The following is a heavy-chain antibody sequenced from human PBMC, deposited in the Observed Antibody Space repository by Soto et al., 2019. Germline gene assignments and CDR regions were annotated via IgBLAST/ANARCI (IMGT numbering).Heavy chain of an antibody. CDR3: ASTNYNPSLKSRVTISVDTSKNHFSLKLSSVTAADTAVYYCARVPIVATISAVASEQLYYNGMDV. V-gene: IGHV1-3*01. CDR2: INAGNGIT. J-gene: IGHJ6*02. Sequence: GASVKVSCKASGYTSSNYVMHWVRQAPGQRPEWMGWINAGNGITKYSQKFQGRVTITRDTSASTAYMELSSLRSEDTAVYYCASTNYNPSLKSRVTISVDTSKNHFSLKLSSVTAADTAVYYCARVPIVATISAVASEQLYYNGMDVWGQGTTVTVSS. D-gene: IGHD3-10*01. CDR1: GYTSSNYV.